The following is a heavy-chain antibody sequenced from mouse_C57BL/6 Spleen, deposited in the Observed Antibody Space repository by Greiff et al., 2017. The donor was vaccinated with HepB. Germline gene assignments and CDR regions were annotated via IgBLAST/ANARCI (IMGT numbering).Heavy chain of an antibody. V-gene: IGHV1-59*01. CDR3: ARRDYCGSRGAMDY. CDR2: IDPSDSYT. Sequence: QVQLQQPGAELVRPGTSVKLSCKASGYTFTSYWMHWVKQRPGQGLEWIGVIDPSDSYTNYNQKFKGKATLTVDTSSSTAYMQLSSLTSEDSAVYYCARRDYCGSRGAMDYWGQGTSVTVSS. J-gene: IGHJ4*01. D-gene: IGHD1-1*01. CDR1: GYTFTSYW.